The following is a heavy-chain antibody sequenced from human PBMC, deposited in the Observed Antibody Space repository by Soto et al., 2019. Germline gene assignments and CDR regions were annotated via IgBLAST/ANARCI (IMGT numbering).Heavy chain of an antibody. CDR1: GFTFSSYA. D-gene: IGHD3-22*01. V-gene: IGHV3-23*01. J-gene: IGHJ4*02. Sequence: AGGSLRLSCAASGFTFSSYAMSWVRQAPGKGLEWVSAISGSGGSTYYADSVKGRFTISRDNSKNTLYLQMNSLRAEDTAVYYCAKAGAYYYDSSGYIDYWGQGTLVTVSS. CDR3: AKAGAYYYDSSGYIDY. CDR2: ISGSGGST.